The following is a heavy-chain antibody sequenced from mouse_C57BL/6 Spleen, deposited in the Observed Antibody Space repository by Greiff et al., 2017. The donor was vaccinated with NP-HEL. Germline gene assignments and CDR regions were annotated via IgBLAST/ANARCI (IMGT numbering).Heavy chain of an antibody. Sequence: QVQLQQPGAELVKPGASVKMSCKASGYTFTSYWITWVKQRPGQGLEWIGDIYPGSGGTNYNEKFKGKATLTADKSSSTAYMQLSSLTSEDSAVYFCARGDYDAWFAYWGQGTLVTVSA. J-gene: IGHJ3*01. D-gene: IGHD2-4*01. V-gene: IGHV1-55*01. CDR1: GYTFTSYW. CDR3: ARGDYDAWFAY. CDR2: IYPGSGGT.